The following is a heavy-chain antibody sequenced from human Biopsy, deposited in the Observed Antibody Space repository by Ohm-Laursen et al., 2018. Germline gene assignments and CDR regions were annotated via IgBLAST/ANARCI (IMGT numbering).Heavy chain of an antibody. CDR2: IIPIFNTP. Sequence: GASVKVSCKVSGDRFSNYPISWVRQAPGQGLEWMAGIIPIFNTPKYAQRFQGRVTITADRSTTTAYMELSSLRSEDTAVYYCARDTELLSIGLDYNFGMVVWGQGTTVTVSS. CDR3: ARDTELLSIGLDYNFGMVV. CDR1: GDRFSNYP. D-gene: IGHD1-14*01. J-gene: IGHJ6*02. V-gene: IGHV1-69*06.